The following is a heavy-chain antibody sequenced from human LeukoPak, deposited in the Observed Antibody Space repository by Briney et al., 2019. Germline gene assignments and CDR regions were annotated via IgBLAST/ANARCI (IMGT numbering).Heavy chain of an antibody. Sequence: GGSLRLSCAASGFTFSDYYMSWIRQAPGKGLEWVSYISSSGSTIYYADSVKGRFTISRDNAKNSLYLQMNSLRAEDTAVYYCARTVITFGGVTVIPYYFDYWGQGTLVTVSS. CDR1: GFTFSDYY. D-gene: IGHD3-16*02. CDR2: ISSSGSTI. J-gene: IGHJ4*02. CDR3: ARTVITFGGVTVIPYYFDY. V-gene: IGHV3-11*01.